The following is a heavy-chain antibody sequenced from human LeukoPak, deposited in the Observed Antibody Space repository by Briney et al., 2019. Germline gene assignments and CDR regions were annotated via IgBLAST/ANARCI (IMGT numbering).Heavy chain of an antibody. Sequence: PGGSLRLSCAASGFTFSSYGMHWVRQAPGKGLEWVAFIRYDGSNKYYADSVKGRFTISRDNSKNTLYLQMNSLRAEDTAVYYCAKDLRRELPPPSWSAFDYWGQGTLVTVSS. CDR2: IRYDGSNK. J-gene: IGHJ4*02. CDR3: AKDLRRELPPPSWSAFDY. CDR1: GFTFSSYG. V-gene: IGHV3-30*02. D-gene: IGHD1-26*01.